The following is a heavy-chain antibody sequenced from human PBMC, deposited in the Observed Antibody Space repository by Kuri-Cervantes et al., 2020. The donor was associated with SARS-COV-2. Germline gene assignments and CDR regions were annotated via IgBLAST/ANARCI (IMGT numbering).Heavy chain of an antibody. CDR2: VRGKANNYAT. CDR3: TTLIDY. Sequence: GESLKISCAASGFTFNSYWMSWVRQAPGKGLEWVGRVRGKANNYATAYAASVKGRFTISRDDSKNMAYLQMNSLKTEDTAVYYCTTLIDYWGQGALVTVSS. J-gene: IGHJ4*02. CDR1: GFTFNSYW. V-gene: IGHV3-73*01.